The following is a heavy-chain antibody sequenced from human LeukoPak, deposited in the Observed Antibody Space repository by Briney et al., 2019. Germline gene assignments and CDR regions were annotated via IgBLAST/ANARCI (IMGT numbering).Heavy chain of an antibody. CDR3: AKGKVGSGGTYWFDY. D-gene: IGHD6-19*01. CDR1: GFTFSSYG. Sequence: PGGSLRLSCAASGFTFSSYGMHWVRQAPGRGLEWVAFIRYDGSNKYYADSVKGRFTISRDNSKNTLYLQMNSLRAEDTAVYYCAKGKVGSGGTYWFDYWGQGTLVTVSS. CDR2: IRYDGSNK. J-gene: IGHJ4*02. V-gene: IGHV3-30*02.